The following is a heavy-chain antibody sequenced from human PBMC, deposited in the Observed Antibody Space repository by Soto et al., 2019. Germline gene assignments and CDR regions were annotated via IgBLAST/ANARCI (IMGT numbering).Heavy chain of an antibody. CDR2: ISSNSLKA. D-gene: IGHD5-18*01. J-gene: IGHJ6*02. CDR1: GYTXTSYG. V-gene: IGHV1-18*01. CDR3: ARNTFSHYYGMDV. Sequence: SXKVSFTASGYTXTSYGIPLVRQAPGQGPEWIGWISSNSLKANNAQKFEGRVTMTSDTCTNTAFFELRSLRSDDTAVYYCARNTFSHYYGMDVWGQGTSVTVS.